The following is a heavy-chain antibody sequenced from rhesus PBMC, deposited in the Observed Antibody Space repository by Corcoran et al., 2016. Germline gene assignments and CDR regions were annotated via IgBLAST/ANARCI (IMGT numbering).Heavy chain of an antibody. CDR1: GFTFSSYW. J-gene: IGHJ4*01. Sequence: EVQLVESGGGLAKPGGSLRLSCAASGFTFSSYWMNWVRQAPGKGLEWVSAINSGGGSTYYSDARKGRYTSTRDNAKNTLSLQMNSLRAEDTAVYYCAKDPDGSSYVLGYFDYWGQGVLVTVSS. V-gene: IGHV3S25*01. CDR2: INSGGGST. D-gene: IGHD4-29*01. CDR3: AKDPDGSSYVLGYFDY.